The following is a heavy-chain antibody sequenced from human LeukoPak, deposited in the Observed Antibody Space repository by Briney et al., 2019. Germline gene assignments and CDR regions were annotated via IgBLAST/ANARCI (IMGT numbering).Heavy chain of an antibody. CDR3: AELGITMIGGV. CDR2: LSSSSYI. CDR1: GFTFSSYN. V-gene: IGHV3-69-1*02. J-gene: IGHJ6*04. Sequence: GGSLRLSCAASGFTFSSYNMNWVRQAPGKGLEWVSSLSSSSYIYYADSVKGRFTISRDNAKNSLYLQMNSLRAEDTAVYYCAELGITMIGGVWGKGTTVTISS. D-gene: IGHD3-10*01.